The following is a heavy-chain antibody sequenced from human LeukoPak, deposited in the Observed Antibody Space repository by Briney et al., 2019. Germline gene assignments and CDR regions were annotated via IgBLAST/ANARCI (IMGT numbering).Heavy chain of an antibody. CDR3: ARGSVTPGYGMDV. J-gene: IGHJ6*02. CDR2: ISGYNGNT. V-gene: IGHV1-18*04. CDR1: GYTFTGYY. Sequence: ASVKVSCKASGYTFTGYYMHWVRQAPGQGLEWMGWISGYNGNTNYAQKLQGRVTMTTDTSTSTAYMELSSLRSEDTAVYYCARGSVTPGYGMDVWGQGTTVTVSS. D-gene: IGHD4-23*01.